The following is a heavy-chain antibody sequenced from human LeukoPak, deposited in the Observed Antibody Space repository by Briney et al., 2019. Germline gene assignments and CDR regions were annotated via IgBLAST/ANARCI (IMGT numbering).Heavy chain of an antibody. V-gene: IGHV1-2*06. Sequence: ASVKVSCKASGYTFTGYYMHWVRQAPGQGLEWMGRINPNSGGTNYAQHFQGRVTITRDTSISTAYMRLSRLRSDDTALYYCAILSLTGRWLLDHFDYWGQGTLVTVSS. D-gene: IGHD6-19*01. J-gene: IGHJ4*02. CDR2: INPNSGGT. CDR1: GYTFTGYY. CDR3: AILSLTGRWLLDHFDY.